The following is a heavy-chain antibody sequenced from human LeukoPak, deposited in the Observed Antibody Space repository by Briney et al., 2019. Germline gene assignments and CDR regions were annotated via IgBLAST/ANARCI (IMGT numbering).Heavy chain of an antibody. V-gene: IGHV3-20*04. J-gene: IGHJ4*02. CDR1: GFTFDEYG. CDR2: INWKGTTT. CDR3: ARRYCSSTSCSPFDY. D-gene: IGHD2-2*01. Sequence: GGSLRLSCEASGFTFDEYGMNWVRQGPGKGLEWVSGINWKGTTTGYSDSVKGRFTISRDNSKNTLYLQMGSLRVEDTAVYYCARRYCSSTSCSPFDYWGRGTLVTVSS.